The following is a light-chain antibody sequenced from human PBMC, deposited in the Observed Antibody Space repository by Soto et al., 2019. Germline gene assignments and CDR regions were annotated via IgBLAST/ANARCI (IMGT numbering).Light chain of an antibody. J-gene: IGLJ3*02. Sequence: SYELTQPPSVSVVPGQTARIACGENNIGSKRVHWYQQRPGQAPVLVVHDDSDRPSGIPERFSGSNFVNTATLTISRVEDGDEADYYCQVWDSDSDSWVFGGGTKLTVL. CDR2: DDS. CDR3: QVWDSDSDSWV. CDR1: NIGSKR. V-gene: IGLV3-21*02.